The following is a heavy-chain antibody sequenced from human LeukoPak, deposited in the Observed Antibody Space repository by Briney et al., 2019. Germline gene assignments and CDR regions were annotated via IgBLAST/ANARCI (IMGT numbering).Heavy chain of an antibody. J-gene: IGHJ4*02. CDR1: GFTFSTSW. Sequence: GGSLRLSCAASGFTFSTSWMSWVRRAPGKGLEWVANINQDGSGTYYVDSVKGRFTISRDNVKNSLYLQMNSLRAEDTGVYYCARGRNYYDNNYVWTYYFDYWGQGTLVAVSS. V-gene: IGHV3-7*01. CDR2: INQDGSGT. CDR3: ARGRNYYDNNYVWTYYFDY. D-gene: IGHD3-22*01.